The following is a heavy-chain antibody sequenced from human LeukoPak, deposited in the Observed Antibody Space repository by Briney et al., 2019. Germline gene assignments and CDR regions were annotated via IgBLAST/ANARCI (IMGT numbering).Heavy chain of an antibody. D-gene: IGHD5-18*01. Sequence: GGSLRLSCAASGVLFSNYWMHWVRQAPGKGLVWVSRVNRDGSSTSYADSVKGRFTISRDNAKNTLYLQMNSLRAEDTAVYYCARGGGYSYGSFDYWGQGTLVTVSS. CDR2: VNRDGSST. CDR1: GVLFSNYW. CDR3: ARGGGYSYGSFDY. V-gene: IGHV3-74*01. J-gene: IGHJ4*02.